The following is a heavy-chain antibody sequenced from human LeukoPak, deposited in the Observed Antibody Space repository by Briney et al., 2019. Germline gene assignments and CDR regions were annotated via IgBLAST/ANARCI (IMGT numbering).Heavy chain of an antibody. D-gene: IGHD2-2*01. CDR1: GLTFNNYA. Sequence: GGSLSLFCAVSGLTFNNYAMSWVRQAAGEGLEWVSGVSGRGARKYYADCVKGRFTISRDNSKHSLYMQMDSLRAEDTAVYYCAQGVVVAPDLTPFDYWGQGTLVTVSS. J-gene: IGHJ4*02. CDR2: VSGRGARK. CDR3: AQGVVVAPDLTPFDY. V-gene: IGHV3-23*01.